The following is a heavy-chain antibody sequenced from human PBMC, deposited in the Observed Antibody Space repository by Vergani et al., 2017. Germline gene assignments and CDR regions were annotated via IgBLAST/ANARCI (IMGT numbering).Heavy chain of an antibody. J-gene: IGHJ6*03. CDR3: ARDRGDCSSTSCYTLYYYYYMDV. CDR2: ISSSGSTI. CDR1: GFNISHSY. Sequence: QLHLVESGGGFVKPGGSLRLSCSASGFNISHSYMSWIRQAPGKGLEWVSYISSSGSTIFHADSVKGRFTISRDSANKSLYLQMTSLKSEDTAMYYCARDRGDCSSTSCYTLYYYYYMDVWGKGTTVTVSS. D-gene: IGHD2-2*02. V-gene: IGHV3-11*04.